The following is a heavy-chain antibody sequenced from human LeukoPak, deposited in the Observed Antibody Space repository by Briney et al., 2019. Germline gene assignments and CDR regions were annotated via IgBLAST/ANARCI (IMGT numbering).Heavy chain of an antibody. D-gene: IGHD3-22*01. CDR1: GFTFSSYE. J-gene: IGHJ3*02. CDR2: ISWNSGSI. V-gene: IGHV3-9*01. CDR3: AKDEGGYYYSYAFDI. Sequence: GGSLRLSCAASGFTFSSYEMNWVRQAPGKGLEWVSGISWNSGSIGYADSVKGRFTISRDNAKNSLYLQMNSLRAEDTALYYCAKDEGGYYYSYAFDIWGQGTMVTVSS.